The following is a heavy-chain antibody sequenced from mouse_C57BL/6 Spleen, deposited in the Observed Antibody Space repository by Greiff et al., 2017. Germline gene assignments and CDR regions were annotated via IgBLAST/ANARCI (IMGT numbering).Heavy chain of an antibody. CDR2: IHPNSGST. Sequence: VQLQQPGAELVKPGASVKLSCKASGYTFTSYWMHWVKQRPGQGLEWIGKIHPNSGSTNYNEKFKSKATLTVDKSSRAAYMQLSSLTSEDSAVYDCARKGIYYDYDVGSYWYFDVWGTGTTVTVSS. D-gene: IGHD2-4*01. J-gene: IGHJ1*03. CDR1: GYTFTSYW. CDR3: ARKGIYYDYDVGSYWYFDV. V-gene: IGHV1-64*01.